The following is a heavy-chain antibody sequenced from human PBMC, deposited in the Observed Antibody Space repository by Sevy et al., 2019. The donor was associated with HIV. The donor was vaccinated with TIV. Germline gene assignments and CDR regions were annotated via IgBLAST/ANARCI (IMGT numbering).Heavy chain of an antibody. CDR3: ARGNSGSFDY. CDR1: GFSFSSYW. D-gene: IGHD3-22*01. Sequence: VGSLRLSCAASGFSFSSYWMHWVRQAPGKGLEWVANIKQDESEKYYVASVKGRSTISRDNAKNSVYLQMNSLRPEDTAIYYCARGNSGSFDYWGQGTLVTVSS. V-gene: IGHV3-7*04. J-gene: IGHJ4*02. CDR2: IKQDESEK.